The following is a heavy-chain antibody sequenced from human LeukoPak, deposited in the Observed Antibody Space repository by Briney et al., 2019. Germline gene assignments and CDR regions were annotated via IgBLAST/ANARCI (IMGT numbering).Heavy chain of an antibody. J-gene: IGHJ4*02. CDR3: ARIGYRSSSLDY. CDR1: GFTFSGYF. Sequence: GGSLRLSCAASGFTFSGYFMSWIRQAPGKGLEWLSYISGSGSSIHYADSVKGRFTISRDNARNSLYLQMSSLRAEDTAVYYCARIGYRSSSLDYWGQGTPVTVSS. V-gene: IGHV3-11*04. CDR2: ISGSGSSI. D-gene: IGHD6-13*01.